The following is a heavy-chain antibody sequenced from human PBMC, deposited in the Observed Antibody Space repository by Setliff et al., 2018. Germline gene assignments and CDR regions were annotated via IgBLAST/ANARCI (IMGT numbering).Heavy chain of an antibody. V-gene: IGHV4-61*09. CDR2: IYITGNP. CDR1: GASIRQTSYF. Sequence: SETLSLTCAVSGASIRQTSYFWTWVRQPAGKGLEWIGHIYITGNPNVNPSLKGRVAMSLDNSGNQFSLNLQSVTAADTAVYYCTSLYYTSRAGYFDIWGQGNTVTVSS. J-gene: IGHJ6*02. D-gene: IGHD3-10*01. CDR3: TSLYYTSRAGYFDI.